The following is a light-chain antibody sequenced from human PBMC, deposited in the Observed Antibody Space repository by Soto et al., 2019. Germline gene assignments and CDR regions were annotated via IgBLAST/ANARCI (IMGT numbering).Light chain of an antibody. Sequence: EIVMTQSPATLSVSPGERATLSCRASQSVNSCHFAWYQQKPGQAPRLLIYGASTRATGVPARFSGSGSGTEFTLTISSLQSEDFAVYFCQQYNKWPITFGQGTRLEIK. V-gene: IGKV3-15*01. J-gene: IGKJ5*01. CDR3: QQYNKWPIT. CDR2: GAS. CDR1: QSVNSCH.